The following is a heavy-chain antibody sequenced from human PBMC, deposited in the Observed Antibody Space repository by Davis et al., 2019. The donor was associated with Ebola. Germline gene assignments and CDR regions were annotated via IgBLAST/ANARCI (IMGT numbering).Heavy chain of an antibody. CDR1: GGSFSGYF. D-gene: IGHD2-15*01. CDR2: LMEAGND. J-gene: IGHJ6*02. Sequence: SQTLSLTRAVYGGSFSGYFWTWVRQPPGRGLEWIGDLMEAGNDNYKPSLKSRLSISVDTAKNQFSLKMTSMTAADTAVYYCARGRGSQYGMDVWGPGTTVTVSS. V-gene: IGHV4-34*01. CDR3: ARGRGSQYGMDV.